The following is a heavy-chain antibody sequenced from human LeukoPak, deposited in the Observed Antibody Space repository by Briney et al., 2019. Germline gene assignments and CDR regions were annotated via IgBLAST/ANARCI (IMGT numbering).Heavy chain of an antibody. CDR1: RFTFSSYA. D-gene: IGHD3-22*01. V-gene: IGHV3-23*01. CDR2: ISGSGGST. Sequence: GGSLRLSCAASRFTFSSYAMSWVRQAPGKGLEWVSAISGSGGSTYYADSVKGRFTISRDNSKNTLYLQMNSLRAEDTAVYHCAKDLYYNDSSGAALGIWGQGTMVTVSS. CDR3: AKDLYYNDSSGAALGI. J-gene: IGHJ3*02.